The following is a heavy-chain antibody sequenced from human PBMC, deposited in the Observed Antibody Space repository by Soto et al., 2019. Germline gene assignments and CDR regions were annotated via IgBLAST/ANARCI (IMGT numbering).Heavy chain of an antibody. CDR3: ARLTPGYSSGWFIDY. V-gene: IGHV4-30-4*01. CDR2: IYYSGST. Sequence: SGSLALTCTLSGDSISSADYYWRWIRQPPEKGLHWIGYIYYSGSTYYNPSLKSRVTISVDKSKNQFSLKLSSVNAADTAVYYCARLTPGYSSGWFIDYWGQGTLVTLSS. CDR1: GDSISSADYY. D-gene: IGHD6-19*01. J-gene: IGHJ4*02.